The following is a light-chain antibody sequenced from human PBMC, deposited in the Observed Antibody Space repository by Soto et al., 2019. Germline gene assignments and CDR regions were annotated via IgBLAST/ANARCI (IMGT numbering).Light chain of an antibody. Sequence: QSVLTQPPSVSGAPGQRVTISCTGSSSNIGAGYDVHWYQQLPGTAPILLIYGNSNRPSGVPDRFSGSKSGTSASLAITGLQAEDEADYYCQSYDSSLSVFYVFGTGTKVTLL. V-gene: IGLV1-40*01. CDR3: QSYDSSLSVFYV. CDR1: SSNIGAGYD. J-gene: IGLJ1*01. CDR2: GNS.